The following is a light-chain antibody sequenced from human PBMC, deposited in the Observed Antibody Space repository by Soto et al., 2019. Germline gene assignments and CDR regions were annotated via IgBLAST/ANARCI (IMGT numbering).Light chain of an antibody. Sequence: EIVLTQSPGTLSLSPVERATLSCRASQSVSNNYLAWYQQKPGQAPRLLIYGASTRATGIPARFSGSGSGTEFTLTISSLQSEDFAVYYCQKYNNWPRTCGQGTTVDIK. CDR2: GAS. J-gene: IGKJ1*01. V-gene: IGKV3-15*01. CDR1: QSVSNN. CDR3: QKYNNWPRT.